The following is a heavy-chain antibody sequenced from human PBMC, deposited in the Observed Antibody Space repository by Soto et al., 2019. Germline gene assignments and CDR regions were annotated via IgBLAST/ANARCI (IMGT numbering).Heavy chain of an antibody. Sequence: QVQLVESGGGVVQPGRSLRLSCAASGFTFSSYAMHWVRQAPGKGLEWVAVISYDGSNKYYADSVKGRFTISRDNSKNTLYLQMNSLRAEDTAVYYCARELYRGSYGVMDVWGQGTTVTVSS. CDR3: ARELYRGSYGVMDV. CDR2: ISYDGSNK. D-gene: IGHD1-26*01. CDR1: GFTFSSYA. J-gene: IGHJ6*02. V-gene: IGHV3-30-3*01.